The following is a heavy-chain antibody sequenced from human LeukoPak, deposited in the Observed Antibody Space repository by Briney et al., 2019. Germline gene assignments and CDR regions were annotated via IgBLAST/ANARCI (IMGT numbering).Heavy chain of an antibody. CDR2: IYYSGST. CDR3: ARHSTSGWNWFDP. Sequence: SETLSLTCTVSGGSISSYYWSWIRQPPGKGLEWIGYIYYSGSTNYNPSLKSRVTISVDTSKNQFSLRLTSVTAADTAVYYCARHSTSGWNWFDPWGQGTLVTVSS. J-gene: IGHJ5*02. CDR1: GGSISSYY. V-gene: IGHV4-59*08. D-gene: IGHD6-19*01.